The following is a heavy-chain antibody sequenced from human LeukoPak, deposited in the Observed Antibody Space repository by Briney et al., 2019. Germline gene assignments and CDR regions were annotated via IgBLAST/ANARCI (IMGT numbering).Heavy chain of an antibody. CDR2: IYYSGST. CDR1: GGSSSSSRDY. V-gene: IGHV4-39*01. D-gene: IGHD2-2*01. CDR3: ARHPYQLLWLSWFDP. J-gene: IGHJ5*02. Sequence: TSETLSLTCTVSGGSSSSSRDYWGWIRQPPGKGLEWIGSIYYSGSTYYSPSLKSRVTISVDTSKNQFSLKLSPVTAADTAVYYCARHPYQLLWLSWFDPWGQGTLVTVSS.